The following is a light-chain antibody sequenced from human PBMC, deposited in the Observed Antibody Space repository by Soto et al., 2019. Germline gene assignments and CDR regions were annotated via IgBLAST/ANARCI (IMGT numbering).Light chain of an antibody. CDR3: QSYDSSLSGSWV. V-gene: IGLV1-40*01. J-gene: IGLJ3*02. Sequence: QSVLTQPPSVSGAPGQRVTISCTGSSSNIGAGYGVHWYQHLPGTAPKLLIYGSSNRPSGVPDRFSGSKSGTSASLAITGLQAEDEADYYCQSYDSSLSGSWVFGGGTKLTVL. CDR2: GSS. CDR1: SSNIGAGYG.